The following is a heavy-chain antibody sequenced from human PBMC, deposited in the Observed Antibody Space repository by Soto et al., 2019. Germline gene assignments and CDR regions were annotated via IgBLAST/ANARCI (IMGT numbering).Heavy chain of an antibody. CDR3: ATPPDDCSSTSRVDY. Sequence: QVQLVQSGAEVKKPGSSVKVSCKASGGTFSSYTISWVRQAPGQGLEWMGRIIPILGIANYAQKFQGSVTLTADKSTSTAYLELSRQRSEDTAVYYCATPPDDCSSTSRVDYWGQGTLVTVSS. J-gene: IGHJ4*02. CDR2: IIPILGIA. V-gene: IGHV1-69*02. D-gene: IGHD2-2*01. CDR1: GGTFSSYT.